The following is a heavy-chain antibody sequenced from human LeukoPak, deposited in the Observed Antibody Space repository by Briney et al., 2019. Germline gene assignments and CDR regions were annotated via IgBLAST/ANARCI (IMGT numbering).Heavy chain of an antibody. CDR2: IYSDGSI. CDR3: AKDLYGSGWYNYFDP. J-gene: IGHJ5*02. V-gene: IGHV3-53*05. Sequence: GGSLRLSCAASGFIVSSNYMSWVRQAPGKGLEWVSVIYSDGSIYYADSVKGRFTISRDNSKNTLYLQMNSLRTGDTAVYHCAKDLYGSGWYNYFDPWGQGALVTVSS. D-gene: IGHD6-19*01. CDR1: GFIVSSNY.